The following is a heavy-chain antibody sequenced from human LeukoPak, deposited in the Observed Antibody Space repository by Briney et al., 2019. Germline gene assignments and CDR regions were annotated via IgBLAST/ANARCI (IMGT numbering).Heavy chain of an antibody. CDR2: INPNSGGT. CDR3: VRTDVGEAPCDY. V-gene: IGHV1-2*02. Sequence: ASVKVSCKASGYTFTGYYMHWGRQAPGQGLEWMGWINPNSGGTNYAQKFQGRVTMTRDTSISTAYMELSRLRYDDTAVYFCVRTDVGEAPCDYWGQGTLVIVSS. J-gene: IGHJ4*02. D-gene: IGHD3-10*01. CDR1: GYTFTGYY.